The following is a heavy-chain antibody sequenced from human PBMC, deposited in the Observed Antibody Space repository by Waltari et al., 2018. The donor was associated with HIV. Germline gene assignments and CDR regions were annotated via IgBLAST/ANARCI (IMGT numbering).Heavy chain of an antibody. CDR2: IYYSGST. D-gene: IGHD3-16*02. Sequence: QVQLQESGPGLVKPSQTLSLTCTVSGGSISRGDYYWSWIRQPPGKGLEWIGYIYYSGSTYSNPPLNSRGAISIDTPDNQFFPNLSSVTAADTAVYFCARGIYDPVWGSHRHLDYWGQGTLVTVSS. J-gene: IGHJ4*02. V-gene: IGHV4-30-4*01. CDR1: GGSISRGDYY. CDR3: ARGIYDPVWGSHRHLDY.